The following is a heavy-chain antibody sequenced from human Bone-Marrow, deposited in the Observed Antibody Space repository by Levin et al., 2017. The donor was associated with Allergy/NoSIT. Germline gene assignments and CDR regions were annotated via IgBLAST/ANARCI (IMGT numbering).Heavy chain of an antibody. J-gene: IGHJ4*02. Sequence: PGGSLRLSCAASGFTFRNYALNWVRQAPGRGLEWVSAISGSGAITYYGDSVRGRFTVSRDNSKNMLYLEMTSLRADDTAFYYCARGSSTSCCPFDSWGQGALVTVSS. CDR1: GFTFRNYA. CDR2: ISGSGAIT. V-gene: IGHV3-23*01. D-gene: IGHD2-2*01. CDR3: ARGSSTSCCPFDS.